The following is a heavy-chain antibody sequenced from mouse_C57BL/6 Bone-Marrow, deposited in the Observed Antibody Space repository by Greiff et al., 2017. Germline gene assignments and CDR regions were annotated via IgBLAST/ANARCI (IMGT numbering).Heavy chain of an antibody. J-gene: IGHJ4*01. CDR3: AKKGKKLLGGAMDY. D-gene: IGHD1-1*01. V-gene: IGHV2-5*01. CDR1: GFSFTSYG. Sequence: VQLQPSGPGLVQPSQSLSITCTVSGFSFTSYGVHLFRQSPGKGLEWRGVIWRGGSTDYNAAFMSRLSITKDNSKSQVFFKMNSLQADDTAIDYCAKKGKKLLGGAMDYWGQGTSVTVSS. CDR2: IWRGGST.